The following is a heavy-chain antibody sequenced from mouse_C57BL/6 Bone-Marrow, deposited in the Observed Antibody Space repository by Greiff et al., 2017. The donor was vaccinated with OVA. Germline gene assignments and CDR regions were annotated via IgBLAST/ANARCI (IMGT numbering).Heavy chain of an antibody. J-gene: IGHJ3*01. D-gene: IGHD2-4*01. CDR3: ARGGVYDYAWFAY. CDR2: INPSNGGT. Sequence: QVQLQQSGAELAKPGASVKLSCKASGYTFTSYWMHWVKQRPGQGLEWIGNINPSNGGTNYNEKFKSKATLTVDKSSSTAYMQLSSLTSEDSAVYYCARGGVYDYAWFAYWGQGTLVTVSA. V-gene: IGHV1-53*01. CDR1: GYTFTSYW.